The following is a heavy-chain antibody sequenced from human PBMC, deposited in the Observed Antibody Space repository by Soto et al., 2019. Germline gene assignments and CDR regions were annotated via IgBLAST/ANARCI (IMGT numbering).Heavy chain of an antibody. CDR2: IIPIFGTA. V-gene: IGHV1-69*13. J-gene: IGHJ6*02. Sequence: PSVKVSCKASGGTFSSYAISWVRQAPGQGLEWMGGIIPIFGTANYAQKFQGRVTITADESTSTAYMELSSLRSEDTAVYYCARPRFLEWSGNSYYGMDVWGQGTTVTVSS. CDR3: ARPRFLEWSGNSYYGMDV. CDR1: GGTFSSYA. D-gene: IGHD3-3*01.